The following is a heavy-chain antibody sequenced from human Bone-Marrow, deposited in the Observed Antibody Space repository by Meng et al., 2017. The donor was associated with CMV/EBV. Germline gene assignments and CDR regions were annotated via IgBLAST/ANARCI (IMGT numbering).Heavy chain of an antibody. CDR1: GFTVSSNY. CDR2: IYSGGST. D-gene: IGHD3-22*01. V-gene: IGHV3-53*01. J-gene: IGHJ6*02. CDR3: ARDRQTYYYDSSGYPVYYYYGMDV. Sequence: GGSLRLSCAASGFTVSSNYMSWVRQAPGKGLEWVSVIYSGGSTYYADSVKGRFTISRDNSKNTLYLQMNSLRAEDTAVYYCARDRQTYYYDSSGYPVYYYYGMDVWGQGTLVTVSS.